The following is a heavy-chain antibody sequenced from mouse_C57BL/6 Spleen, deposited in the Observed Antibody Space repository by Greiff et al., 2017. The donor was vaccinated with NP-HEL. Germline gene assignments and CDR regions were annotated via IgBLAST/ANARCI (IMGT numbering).Heavy chain of an antibody. CDR3: ARYDGWFDY. CDR1: GYAFSSSW. CDR2: IYPGDGDT. D-gene: IGHD2-3*01. J-gene: IGHJ2*01. Sequence: QVQLKESGPELVKPGASVKISCKASGYAFSSSWMNWVKQRPGKGLEWIGRIYPGDGDTNYNGKFKGKATLTADKSSSTAYMQLSSLTSEDSAVYFCARYDGWFDYWGQGTTLTVSS. V-gene: IGHV1-82*01.